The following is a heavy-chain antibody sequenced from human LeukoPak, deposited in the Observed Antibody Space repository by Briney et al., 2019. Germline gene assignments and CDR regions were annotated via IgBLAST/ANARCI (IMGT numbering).Heavy chain of an antibody. CDR1: GYTFTSYG. CDR3: ARAWYDSSGYYYYYYGMDV. Sequence: ASVKVSCKASGYTFTSYGISWVRQAPGQELEWMGWISAYNGNTNYAQKLQGRVTMTTDTSTSTAYMELRSLRSDDTAVYYCARAWYDSSGYYYYYYGMDVWGQGTTVTVSS. J-gene: IGHJ6*02. D-gene: IGHD3-22*01. V-gene: IGHV1-18*01. CDR2: ISAYNGNT.